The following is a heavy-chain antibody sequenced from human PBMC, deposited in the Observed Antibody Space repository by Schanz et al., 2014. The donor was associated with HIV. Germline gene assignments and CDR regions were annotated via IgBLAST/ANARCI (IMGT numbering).Heavy chain of an antibody. V-gene: IGHV3-7*01. CDR3: VHDDSDNDGFDM. J-gene: IGHJ3*02. Sequence: DVQLLESGGGLVQPGGSLRLSCATSGFSFKTNAMSWVRQAPGKGLEMVANMNQDGSRKYYVDSVKGRFTISRDNAANSLFLQMNSLRAEDTAVYYCVHDDSDNDGFDMWGQGTMVTVSS. D-gene: IGHD3-22*01. CDR2: MNQDGSRK. CDR1: GFSFKTNA.